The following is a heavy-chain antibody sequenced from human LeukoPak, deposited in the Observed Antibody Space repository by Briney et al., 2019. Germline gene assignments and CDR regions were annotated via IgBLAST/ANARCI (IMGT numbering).Heavy chain of an antibody. CDR3: VKDPSGNYFYFDY. CDR1: GFTFSSFA. CDR2: ISSDGGRT. V-gene: IGHV3-64D*09. D-gene: IGHD1-26*01. J-gene: IGHJ4*02. Sequence: GGSLRLSCSASGFTFSSFAMFWVRQAPGKGLEYVSGISSDGGRTNYADSVKARFTISRDNSKVTLYLQMTSLRPEDTAIYYCVKDPSGNYFYFDYWGQGTLVTVPS.